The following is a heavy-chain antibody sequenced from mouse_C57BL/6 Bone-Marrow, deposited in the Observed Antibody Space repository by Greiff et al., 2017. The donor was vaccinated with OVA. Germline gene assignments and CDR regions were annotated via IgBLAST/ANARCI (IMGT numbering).Heavy chain of an antibody. CDR1: GFSLTSYG. D-gene: IGHD2-5*01. CDR3: AKSPPYYSNSYYFDY. V-gene: IGHV2-5*01. CDR2: IWRGGST. J-gene: IGHJ2*01. Sequence: QVQLQQSGPGLVQPSQSLSITCTVSGFSLTSYGVHWVRQSPGKGLEWLGVIWRGGSTDYNAAFMSSLIITKDNSKSQVFFHMNSLQADDTAIYDCAKSPPYYSNSYYFDYWGQGTTVTVSA.